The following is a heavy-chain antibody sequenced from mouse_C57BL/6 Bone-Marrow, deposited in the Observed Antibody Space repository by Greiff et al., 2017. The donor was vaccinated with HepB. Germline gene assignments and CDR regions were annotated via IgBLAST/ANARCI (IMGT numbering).Heavy chain of an antibody. D-gene: IGHD1-1*01. CDR2: IYPGDGDT. CDR1: GYAFSSSW. V-gene: IGHV1-82*01. Sequence: VQLQESGPELVKPGASVKISCKASGYAFSSSWMNWVKQRPGKGLEWIGRIYPGDGDTNYNGKFKGKATLTADKSSSTAYMQLSSLTSEDSAVYFCAPITTVVATVDVWGTGTTVTVSS. J-gene: IGHJ1*03. CDR3: APITTVVATVDV.